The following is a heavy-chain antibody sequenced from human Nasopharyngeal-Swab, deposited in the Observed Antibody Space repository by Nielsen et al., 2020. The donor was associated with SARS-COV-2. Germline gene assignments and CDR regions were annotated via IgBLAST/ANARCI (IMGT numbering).Heavy chain of an antibody. CDR1: GGTFSSYA. J-gene: IGHJ6*02. D-gene: IGHD6-13*01. CDR3: AGISAAPPPYYGMDV. Sequence: SVKVSCKASGGTFSSYAISWVRQAPGQGLEWMGGIIPIFGTANYAQKFQGRVTITADESTSTAYMELSSLRSEDTAVYYCAGISAAPPPYYGMDVWGQGTTVTVSS. CDR2: IIPIFGTA. V-gene: IGHV1-69*13.